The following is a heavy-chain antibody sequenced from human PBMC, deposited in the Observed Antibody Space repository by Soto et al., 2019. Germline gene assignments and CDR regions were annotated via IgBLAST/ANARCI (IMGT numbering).Heavy chain of an antibody. V-gene: IGHV4-59*08. CDR1: GGSISGFF. J-gene: IGHJ6*02. CDR2: IHYTGGS. Sequence: QVQLQESGPALVKPSETLSLTCIVSGGSISGFFWSWFRQPPEKGLEWIAQIHYTGGSLYNPSLKGRVTISVDTSKNQVSLKVPSVTAADPSLYYCARLSVTYHYSVDVWGHGTRVSVSS. D-gene: IGHD1-26*01. CDR3: ARLSVTYHYSVDV.